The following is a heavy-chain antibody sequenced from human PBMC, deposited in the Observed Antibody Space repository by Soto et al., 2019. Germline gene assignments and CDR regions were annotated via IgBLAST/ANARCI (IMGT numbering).Heavy chain of an antibody. CDR2: IYYSGST. V-gene: IGHV4-31*02. D-gene: IGHD5-18*01. CDR3: SRVYVDTAMATTNWFDP. CDR1: GGSISSGGYY. Sequence: LTLTVSGGSISSGGYYWSWIRQHPGKGLEWIGYIYYSGSTYYNPSLKSRVTTSVDTSKNQFSLKLSSVTAADTAVYYCSRVYVDTAMATTNWFDPWGQGTLVTVSS. J-gene: IGHJ5*02.